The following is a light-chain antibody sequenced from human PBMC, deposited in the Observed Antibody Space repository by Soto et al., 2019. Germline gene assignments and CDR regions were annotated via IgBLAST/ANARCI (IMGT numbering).Light chain of an antibody. CDR1: HHVSSRY. CDR2: GAS. Sequence: EILLTQSPGTLSLSPGERATLSCMASHHVSSRYLAWYQQEPGQPPRLLVYGASSRATGIPDRFSGSGSATDFTLIISGLEPEDFAVYLCQQYGGSPPTFGQGTKVDIK. V-gene: IGKV3-20*01. J-gene: IGKJ1*01. CDR3: QQYGGSPPT.